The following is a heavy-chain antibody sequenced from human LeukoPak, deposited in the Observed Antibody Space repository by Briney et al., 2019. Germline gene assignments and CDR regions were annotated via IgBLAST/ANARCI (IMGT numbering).Heavy chain of an antibody. J-gene: IGHJ4*02. CDR3: VKDLSGWYSFDY. Sequence: GGSLRLSCSASGFTFSSCAMHWVRQAPRMGREYVSGINDHGDTTHYGDSVRGRVTISRDDSKNTVHLQMSSLRAEDTAVYYCVKDLSGWYSFDYWGQGTLVTVSS. CDR1: GFTFSSCA. CDR2: INDHGDTT. V-gene: IGHV3-64D*09. D-gene: IGHD6-19*01.